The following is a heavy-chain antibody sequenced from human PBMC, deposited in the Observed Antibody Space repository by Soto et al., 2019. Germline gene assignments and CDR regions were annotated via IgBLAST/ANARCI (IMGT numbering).Heavy chain of an antibody. CDR1: GGTFSSYA. Sequence: QVQLVQSGAEVKKPGSSVKVSCKASGGTFSSYAISWVRQAPGQGLEWMGGIIPIFGTANYAQKFQGRVTITADKSASTAYMERSSLRSEDTDVYYCARDSAAAVIDDYYYYGMDVWDQGTTVTVSS. V-gene: IGHV1-69*06. D-gene: IGHD6-13*01. J-gene: IGHJ6*02. CDR2: IIPIFGTA. CDR3: ARDSAAAVIDDYYYYGMDV.